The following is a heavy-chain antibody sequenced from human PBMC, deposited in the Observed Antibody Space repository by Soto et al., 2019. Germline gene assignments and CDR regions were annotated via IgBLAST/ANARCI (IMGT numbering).Heavy chain of an antibody. D-gene: IGHD3-10*01. Sequence: SETLSLTCTVSGGSISRYYWSWSRLSPGKGLEWIGYIYYSGETNYNPSVKSRVTISVDRTKNQFSLKLSSVTAADTAVYYCARDQGGEILKGSGMDVWGQGTTVT. V-gene: IGHV4-59*01. CDR3: ARDQGGEILKGSGMDV. CDR2: IYYSGET. CDR1: GGSISRYY. J-gene: IGHJ6*02.